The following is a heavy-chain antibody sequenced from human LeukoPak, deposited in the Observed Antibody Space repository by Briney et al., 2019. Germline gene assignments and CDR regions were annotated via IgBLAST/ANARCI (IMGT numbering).Heavy chain of an antibody. J-gene: IGHJ6*03. CDR2: VTGDGDVT. V-gene: IGHV3-23*01. Sequence: GGSLRLSCAASGFTFSSHAMTWVRQAPGKGLEWVSTVTGDGDVTFYADSVKGRFTISRDNSKDTLSLQMHSLRAEDTAIYYCAKDGDKYHFYYYMDVWGKGTTVTVSS. D-gene: IGHD2-21*02. CDR3: AKDGDKYHFYYYMDV. CDR1: GFTFSSHA.